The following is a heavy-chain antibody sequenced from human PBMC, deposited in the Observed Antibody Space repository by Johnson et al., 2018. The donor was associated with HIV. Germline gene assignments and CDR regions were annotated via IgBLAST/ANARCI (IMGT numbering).Heavy chain of an antibody. J-gene: IGHJ3*02. CDR1: GMTFSSYA. V-gene: IGHV3-23*04. CDR3: ARDPRRQSGDSSSWAYDAFDI. CDR2: ISSSGGST. Sequence: VQLVESGGDLVQPGGSLRLSCAASGMTFSSYAMSWVRQAPGKGLEWVAAISSSGGSTYYADSVKGRITIYRANSKNTLYLQMNRLGAEDPDVYYCARDPRRQSGDSSSWAYDAFDIWGQGTMVTVSS. D-gene: IGHD6-13*01.